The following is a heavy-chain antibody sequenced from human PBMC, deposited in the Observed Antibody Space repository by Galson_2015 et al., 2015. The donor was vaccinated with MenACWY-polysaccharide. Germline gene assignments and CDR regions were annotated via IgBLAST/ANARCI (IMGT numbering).Heavy chain of an antibody. D-gene: IGHD3-10*01. Sequence: SLRLSCAASGFSLGAWYMSWIHQAPGKGLVWVSRINSDASSTAYADSVKGRFTISRDNAKNTLYLQMNSLRVEDTAVYYCVGPLGRGGTGAYGMDAWGQGTTVTVSS. J-gene: IGHJ6*02. CDR3: VGPLGRGGTGAYGMDA. V-gene: IGHV3-74*01. CDR1: GFSLGAWY. CDR2: INSDASST.